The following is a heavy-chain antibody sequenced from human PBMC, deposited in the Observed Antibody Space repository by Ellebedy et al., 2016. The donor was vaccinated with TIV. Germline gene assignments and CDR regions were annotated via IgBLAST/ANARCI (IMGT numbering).Heavy chain of an antibody. CDR1: SGSVSSFC. CDR3: ARTQWYDSEGSVRYWYFDL. Sequence: MPSETLSLTCTVSSGSVSSFCWNWIRQPHGKGLEWIADMYYSGTTTYNHSLKSRVTISVDTPKNQFTLKLKSVTAADTAVYYCARTQWYDSEGSVRYWYFDLWGRGTRVIVSS. CDR2: MYYSGTT. V-gene: IGHV4-59*02. J-gene: IGHJ2*01. D-gene: IGHD1-20*01.